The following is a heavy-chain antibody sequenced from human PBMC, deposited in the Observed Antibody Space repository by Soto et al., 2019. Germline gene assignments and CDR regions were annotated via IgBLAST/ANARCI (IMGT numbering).Heavy chain of an antibody. Sequence: QVQVVQSGVEVRRPGSSVKVSCKASGDTFKNGVISWVRQAPGQGFEWMGGIIPLFGTTDFAQRFQGRLTIPTDESTTTAYMELSRLRSEDTATYYCAAELGFGKLSVVWGQGTTVIVSS. J-gene: IGHJ6*02. CDR1: GDTFKNGV. CDR3: AAELGFGKLSVV. D-gene: IGHD3-10*01. V-gene: IGHV1-69*01. CDR2: IIPLFGTT.